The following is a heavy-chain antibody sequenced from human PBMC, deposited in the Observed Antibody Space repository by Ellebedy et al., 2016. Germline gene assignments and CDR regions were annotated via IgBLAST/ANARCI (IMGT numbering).Heavy chain of an antibody. V-gene: IGHV3-33*01. CDR1: GFTFSSYG. J-gene: IGHJ4*02. CDR3: ARVPTNYDFWSGYYRDY. Sequence: GESLKISXAASGFTFSSYGMHWVRQAPGKGLEWVAVIWYDGSNKYYADSVKGRFTISRDNAKNSLYLQMNSLRDEDTAVYYCARVPTNYDFWSGYYRDYWGQGTLVTVSS. D-gene: IGHD3-3*01. CDR2: IWYDGSNK.